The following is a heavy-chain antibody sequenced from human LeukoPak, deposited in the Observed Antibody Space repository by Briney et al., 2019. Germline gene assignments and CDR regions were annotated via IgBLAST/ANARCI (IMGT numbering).Heavy chain of an antibody. D-gene: IGHD3-10*01. CDR2: ISAYNGNT. J-gene: IGHJ5*02. CDR3: ARRLAYGSGSYYRGWFDP. Sequence: ASVKVSCKASGYTFTSYGISWVRQAPGQGLEWMGWISAYNGNTNYAQKLQGRVTMTTDTSTSTAYMELRSLRSDDTAVYYCARRLAYGSGSYYRGWFDPWGQGTLVTVSS. V-gene: IGHV1-18*01. CDR1: GYTFTSYG.